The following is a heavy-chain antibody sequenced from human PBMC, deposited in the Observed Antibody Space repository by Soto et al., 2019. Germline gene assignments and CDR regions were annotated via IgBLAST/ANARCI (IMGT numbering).Heavy chain of an antibody. CDR2: ISYDGSNK. D-gene: IGHD3-22*01. CDR3: ARSPEATMIEVVGIDY. CDR1: GFTFSSYG. J-gene: IGHJ4*02. Sequence: QVQLVESGGGVVQPGRSLRLSWAASGFTFSSYGMHWVRQAPGKGLEWVAVISYDGSNKYYADSGKGRFTISRDNSKNTLYLQMNSLRAEDTAVYYCARSPEATMIEVVGIDYWGQGTLVTVSS. V-gene: IGHV3-30*03.